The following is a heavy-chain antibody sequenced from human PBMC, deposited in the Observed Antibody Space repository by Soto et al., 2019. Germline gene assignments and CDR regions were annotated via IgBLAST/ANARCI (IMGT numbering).Heavy chain of an antibody. J-gene: IGHJ3*02. CDR1: GFTFSSYS. D-gene: IGHD1-1*01. V-gene: IGHV3-21*01. CDR2: ISSSSSYI. CDR3: ARDRSGDNRNDAVGAFDI. Sequence: EVQLVESGGGLVKPGGSLRLSCAASGFTFSSYSMNWVRQAPGKGLEWVSSISSSSSYIYYADSVKGRFTISRDNAKNSLYLQMNSLRAEDTAVYYCARDRSGDNRNDAVGAFDIWGQGTMVTVSS.